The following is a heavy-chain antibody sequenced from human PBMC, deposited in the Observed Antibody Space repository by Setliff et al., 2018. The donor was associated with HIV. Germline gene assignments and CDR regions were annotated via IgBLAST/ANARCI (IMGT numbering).Heavy chain of an antibody. CDR2: ISGSSGSI. J-gene: IGHJ4*02. V-gene: IGHV3-48*01. CDR1: GFPFSSYS. D-gene: IGHD3-22*01. CDR3: VGDASPDSEDGGYSAGGN. Sequence: GGSLRLSCAASGFPFSSYSMNWFRQPPGKGLEWVAYISGSSGSIYYTDSVKGRFTGARDNAKDSLYLQMNSLRVEDAAVYYCVGDASPDSEDGGYSAGGNWGPGTLVTVSS.